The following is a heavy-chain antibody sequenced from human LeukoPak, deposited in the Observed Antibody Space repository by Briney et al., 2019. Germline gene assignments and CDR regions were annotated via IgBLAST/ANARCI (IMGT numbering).Heavy chain of an antibody. D-gene: IGHD4-17*01. CDR3: AREMSDTVTWGWYFDL. Sequence: GGSLRLSCAASGLSFSSYDMHWVRQATGKGLEWVSAIGTKGDTYYSDSVRGRFTISRENGKKTLYLQMNSLRAGDTAVYYCAREMSDTVTWGWYFDLWGRGTLVTVSS. V-gene: IGHV3-13*01. CDR1: GLSFSSYD. J-gene: IGHJ2*01. CDR2: IGTKGDT.